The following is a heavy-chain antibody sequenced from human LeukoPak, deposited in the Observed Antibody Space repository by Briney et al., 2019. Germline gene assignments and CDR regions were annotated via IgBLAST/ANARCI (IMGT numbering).Heavy chain of an antibody. CDR3: ARDYGYYYDSSGYYDY. CDR2: IYYSGST. CDR1: GGSISSSSYY. V-gene: IGHV4-61*01. Sequence: SETLSLTCTVSGGSISSSSYYWGWIRQPPGKGLEWIGYIYYSGSTNYNPSLKSRVTISVDTSKNQFSLKLSSVTAADTAVYYCARDYGYYYDSSGYYDYWGQGTLVTVSS. J-gene: IGHJ4*02. D-gene: IGHD3-22*01.